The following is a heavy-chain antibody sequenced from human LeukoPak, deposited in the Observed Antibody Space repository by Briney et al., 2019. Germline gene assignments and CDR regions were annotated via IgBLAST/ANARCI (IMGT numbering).Heavy chain of an antibody. Sequence: GGSLRLSCAASGFTFSRLATTWVRQAPGKGLEWVSSISSSSSYIYYADSVKGRFTISRDNAKNSLYLQMNSLRAEDTAVYYCARDAYCSSTSCYAPRYYFDYWGQGTLVTVSS. V-gene: IGHV3-21*01. J-gene: IGHJ4*02. CDR2: ISSSSSYI. CDR1: GFTFSRLA. CDR3: ARDAYCSSTSCYAPRYYFDY. D-gene: IGHD2-2*01.